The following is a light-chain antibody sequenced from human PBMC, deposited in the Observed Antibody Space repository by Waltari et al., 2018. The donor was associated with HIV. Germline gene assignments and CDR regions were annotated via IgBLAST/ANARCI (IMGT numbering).Light chain of an antibody. Sequence: DIQMTQSPSSLSASVGDRLTIACRARQGITNYLAWYQQKPVEVPKLLIYSASTLQSGVPSRFSGSGSGTDFTLTINSLQPEDVATYYCQKYNSAPFTFGPGTKVDIE. CDR1: QGITNY. J-gene: IGKJ3*01. CDR3: QKYNSAPFT. V-gene: IGKV1-27*01. CDR2: SAS.